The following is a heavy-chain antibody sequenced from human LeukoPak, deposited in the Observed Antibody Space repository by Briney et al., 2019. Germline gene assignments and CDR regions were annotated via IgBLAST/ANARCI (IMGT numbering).Heavy chain of an antibody. V-gene: IGHV3-30*18. CDR3: AKPHSYGDRYYYYYGMDV. D-gene: IGHD5-18*01. J-gene: IGHJ6*02. CDR1: GFTFSSYG. CDR2: ISYDGSNK. Sequence: GRSLRLSCAASGFTFSSYGMHWVRQAPGKGLEWVAVISYDGSNKYYADSVKGRFTISRDNSKNTLYLQMNSLRAEDTAVYYCAKPHSYGDRYYYYYGMDVWGQGTTVTVSS.